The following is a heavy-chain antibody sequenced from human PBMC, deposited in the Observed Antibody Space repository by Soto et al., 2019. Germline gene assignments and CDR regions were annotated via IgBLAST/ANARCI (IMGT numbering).Heavy chain of an antibody. CDR3: ARAPYSNAWYRFDL. J-gene: IGHJ4*02. CDR2: IKHDGSVQ. D-gene: IGHD4-4*01. Sequence: GGSLRLSCEASGFTFGGYWMSWVRQAPGEGLEWVADIKHDGSVQYYVDSVKGRLTISRDNAKKQLYLQMNGLRAEDTALYYCARAPYSNAWYRFDLWGQGTLVTV. V-gene: IGHV3-7*03. CDR1: GFTFGGYW.